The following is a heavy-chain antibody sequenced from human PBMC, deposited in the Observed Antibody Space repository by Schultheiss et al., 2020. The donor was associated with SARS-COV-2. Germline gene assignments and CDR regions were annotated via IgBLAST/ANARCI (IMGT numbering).Heavy chain of an antibody. J-gene: IGHJ6*02. D-gene: IGHD2-21*02. CDR3: ARHPILAYCGGDCYYYYYGMDV. CDR2: IDPSDSYT. CDR1: GYSFTSYW. V-gene: IGHV5-10-1*01. Sequence: GGSLRLSCKGSGYSFTSYWISWVRQMPGKGLEWMGRIDPSDSYTNYSPSFQGHVTISADKSISTAYLQWSSLKASDTAMYYCARHPILAYCGGDCYYYYYGMDVWGQGTTVTVSS.